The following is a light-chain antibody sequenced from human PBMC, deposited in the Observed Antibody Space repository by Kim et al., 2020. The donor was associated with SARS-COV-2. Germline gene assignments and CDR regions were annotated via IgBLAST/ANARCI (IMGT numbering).Light chain of an antibody. Sequence: EIVLTQSPATLSLSTGERATLSCRASQSVSSYLAWYQQKPGQAPRLLIYDASNRATGIPARFSGSGSGTDFTLTISSLEPEDFAVYYCQQRSNWPPVTFGGGTKLEI. CDR2: DAS. J-gene: IGKJ4*01. V-gene: IGKV3-11*01. CDR1: QSVSSY. CDR3: QQRSNWPPVT.